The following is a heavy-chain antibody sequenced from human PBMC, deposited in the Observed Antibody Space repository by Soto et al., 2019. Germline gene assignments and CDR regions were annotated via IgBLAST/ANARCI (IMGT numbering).Heavy chain of an antibody. J-gene: IGHJ3*02. V-gene: IGHV3-30*18. Sequence: QVQLVESGGGVVQPGRSLRLSCAASGFTFNNYGMHWVRHAPGKGLEWVALISYDGSKNYYADSVKGRFTISRDNSKDPLYLQMTSLRAEDTAVYYCAKEAVGTFDIWGQGTMVTVSS. D-gene: IGHD6-13*01. CDR1: GFTFNNYG. CDR2: ISYDGSKN. CDR3: AKEAVGTFDI.